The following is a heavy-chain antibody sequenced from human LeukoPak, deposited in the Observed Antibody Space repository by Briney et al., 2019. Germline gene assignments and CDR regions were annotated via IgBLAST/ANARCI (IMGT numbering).Heavy chain of an antibody. CDR3: ARDGAGYSSGWAPDY. J-gene: IGHJ4*02. Sequence: ASVKVFCKASGGTFSSYAISWVRQAPGQGLEWMGGIIPIFGTANYAQKFQGRVTITADESTSTAYMELSSLRSEDTAVYYCARDGAGYSSGWAPDYWGQGTLVTVSS. D-gene: IGHD6-19*01. CDR2: IIPIFGTA. CDR1: GGTFSSYA. V-gene: IGHV1-69*13.